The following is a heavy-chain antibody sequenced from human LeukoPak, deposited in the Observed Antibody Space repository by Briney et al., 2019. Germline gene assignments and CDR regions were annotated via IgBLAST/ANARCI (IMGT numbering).Heavy chain of an antibody. CDR2: ISATSGSI. V-gene: IGHV3-21*06. CDR1: GFIFRNYG. J-gene: IGHJ4*02. Sequence: GGSLRLSCAASGFIFRNYGMNWVRQAPGKGLEWVSYISATSGSINYADSVQGRFTISRDNAQNSLYLQMDTLRGDDTAVYYCARGGAARPDYWGQGTLVTVSS. CDR3: ARGGAARPDY. D-gene: IGHD6-6*01.